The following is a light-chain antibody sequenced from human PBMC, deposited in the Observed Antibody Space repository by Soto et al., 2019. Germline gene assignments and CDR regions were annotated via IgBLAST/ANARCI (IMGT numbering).Light chain of an antibody. J-gene: IGKJ1*01. V-gene: IGKV3-11*01. CDR3: QQYGSSPT. Sequence: EIVLTQSPAPLSLSPGERATPSCRASQSVSSYLAWYQQKPGQAPRLLIYDASNRATGIPARFSGSGSGTDFTLTISSLEPEDFAVYYCQQYGSSPTFGQGTKVDIK. CDR1: QSVSSY. CDR2: DAS.